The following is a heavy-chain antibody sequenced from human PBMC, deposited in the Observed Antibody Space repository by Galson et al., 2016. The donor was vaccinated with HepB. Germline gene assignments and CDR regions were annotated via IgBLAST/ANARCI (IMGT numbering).Heavy chain of an antibody. Sequence: SLRLSCAASEFIFSTNAMNWVRQAPGKGLEWVSGIRGNNDATYYADSVKGRFTISRDKSKNTLLLQMNSLRAENSAVYYCAKERVAAAGVGYGMDVWGQGTTVTVS. CDR2: IRGNNDAT. D-gene: IGHD6-13*01. CDR3: AKERVAAAGVGYGMDV. CDR1: EFIFSTNA. V-gene: IGHV3-23*01. J-gene: IGHJ6*02.